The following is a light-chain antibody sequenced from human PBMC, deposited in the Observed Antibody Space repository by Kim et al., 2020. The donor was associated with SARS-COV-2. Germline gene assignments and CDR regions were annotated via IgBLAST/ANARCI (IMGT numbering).Light chain of an antibody. J-gene: IGLJ3*02. CDR1: NIGSKS. Sequence: GKTSRITCGGNNIGSKSVPWYQHKSGQAPVLVIYYDSDRPSGIPERFSGSNSGNTATLTISWVEAGDEADYYCQVWDSSSDHPGWVFGGGTQLTVL. CDR3: QVWDSSSDHPGWV. V-gene: IGLV3-21*04. CDR2: YDS.